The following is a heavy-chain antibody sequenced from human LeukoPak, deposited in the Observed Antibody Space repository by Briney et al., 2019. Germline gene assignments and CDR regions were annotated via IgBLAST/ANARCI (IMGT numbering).Heavy chain of an antibody. V-gene: IGHV4-59*01. J-gene: IGHJ2*01. D-gene: IGHD3-22*01. Sequence: SETLSLTCTVSGGSISSYHWSWIRQPPGKGLEWIGFFYYSGSTNYNPSLKSRVTISIDTSKNQFSLKLSSVTAADTAVYYCARDRAMIADWYFDLWGRGTLVTVSS. CDR1: GGSISSYH. CDR2: FYYSGST. CDR3: ARDRAMIADWYFDL.